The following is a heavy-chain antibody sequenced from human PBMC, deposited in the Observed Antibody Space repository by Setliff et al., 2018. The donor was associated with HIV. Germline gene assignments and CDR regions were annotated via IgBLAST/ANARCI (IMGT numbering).Heavy chain of an antibody. Sequence: ASVKVSCKASGYTFSSYYMHWVRQAPGQGLEWMGIINPSGGSTAYPQKFQGRVTMTRDTSTSTAYMELNSLRSEDTAVYHCARGSDSGSYSYYYGMDVWGQGTTVTVSS. J-gene: IGHJ6*02. CDR3: ARGSDSGSYSYYYGMDV. CDR1: GYTFSSYY. V-gene: IGHV1-46*01. CDR2: INPSGGST. D-gene: IGHD3-10*01.